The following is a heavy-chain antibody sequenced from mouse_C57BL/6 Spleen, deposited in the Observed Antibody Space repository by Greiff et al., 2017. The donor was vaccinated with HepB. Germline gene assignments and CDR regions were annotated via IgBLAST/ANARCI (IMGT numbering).Heavy chain of an antibody. CDR2: IDPSDSET. Sequence: QVQLQQPGAELVRPGSSVKLSCKASGYTFTSYWMHWVKQRPIQGLEWIGNIDPSDSETHYNQKFKDKATLTVDKSSSTAYMQLSSLTSEDSAVYYCARRGGSRGNWYFDVWGTGTTVTVSS. CDR3: ARRGGSRGNWYFDV. D-gene: IGHD1-1*01. CDR1: GYTFTSYW. J-gene: IGHJ1*03. V-gene: IGHV1-52*01.